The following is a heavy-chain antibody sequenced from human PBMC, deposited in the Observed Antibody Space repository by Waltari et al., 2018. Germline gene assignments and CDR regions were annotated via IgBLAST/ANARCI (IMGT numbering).Heavy chain of an antibody. D-gene: IGHD2-15*01. J-gene: IGHJ6*03. CDR2: ISYDGSNK. Sequence: QVQLVESGGGVVQPGRSLRLSCAASGFTFSSYGMHWVRQAPGKGLEWVAVISYDGSNKYYADSGKGRFTISRDNSKNTLYLQMNSLRAEDTAVYYCAKESLGYCSGGSCYSAIYYYMDVWGKGTTVTVSS. CDR3: AKESLGYCSGGSCYSAIYYYMDV. V-gene: IGHV3-30*18. CDR1: GFTFSSYG.